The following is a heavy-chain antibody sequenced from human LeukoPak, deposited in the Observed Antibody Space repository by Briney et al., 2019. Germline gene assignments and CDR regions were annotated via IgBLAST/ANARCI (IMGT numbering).Heavy chain of an antibody. Sequence: PSETLSLTCGVSGXSITNTNYWTWVRQPPGKELEWIGEVNLQGSTNYNPSLMGRVAIAVDTSENHISLQLTSVTAADTAVYYCAREGGPYRPLDYSGQGTLVTVSS. V-gene: IGHV4-4*02. J-gene: IGHJ4*02. CDR1: GXSITNTNY. CDR2: VNLQGST. CDR3: AREGGPYRPLDY.